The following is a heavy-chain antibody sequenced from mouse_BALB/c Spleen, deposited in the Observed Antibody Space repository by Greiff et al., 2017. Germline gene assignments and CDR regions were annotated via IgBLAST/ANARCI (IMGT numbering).Heavy chain of an antibody. CDR3: ARHTGQENAMDY. Sequence: EVQLVESGGDLVKPGGSLKLSCAASGFTFSSYGMSWVRQTPDKRLEWVATISSGGSYTYYPDSVKGRFTISRDNAKNTLYLQMSSLKSEDTAMYYCARHTGQENAMDYWGQGTSVTVSS. J-gene: IGHJ4*01. CDR1: GFTFSSYG. V-gene: IGHV5-6*01. D-gene: IGHD3-3*01. CDR2: ISSGGSYT.